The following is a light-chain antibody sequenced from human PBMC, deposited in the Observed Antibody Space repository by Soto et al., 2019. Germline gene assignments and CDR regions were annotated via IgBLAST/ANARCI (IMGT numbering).Light chain of an antibody. CDR3: QQYKNGWT. CDR2: GAS. CDR1: QSVSSN. J-gene: IGKJ1*01. V-gene: IGKV3-15*01. Sequence: EIVMTQSPATLSVSPWEIATLSCRASQSVSSNLAWYQQKPGQAPRLLIYGASTRATGIPAKFSSGGSGTEFTLTISSLQSEDFAIYYCQQYKNGWTFGQGTKVDIK.